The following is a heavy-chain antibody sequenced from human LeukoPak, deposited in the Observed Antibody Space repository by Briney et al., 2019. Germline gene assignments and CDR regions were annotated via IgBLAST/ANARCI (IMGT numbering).Heavy chain of an antibody. D-gene: IGHD3-22*01. CDR1: GYSFTSYW. J-gene: IGHJ4*02. Sequence: GESLKISCKGSGYSFTSYWIGWVRQMPGKGLEWMGIIYPGDSDTRYSPSFQGQVTISADKSISTAYLQWSSLKASDTAMYYCAGLRGDRVVVITMGFDYWGQGTLVTVSS. CDR2: IYPGDSDT. V-gene: IGHV5-51*01. CDR3: AGLRGDRVVVITMGFDY.